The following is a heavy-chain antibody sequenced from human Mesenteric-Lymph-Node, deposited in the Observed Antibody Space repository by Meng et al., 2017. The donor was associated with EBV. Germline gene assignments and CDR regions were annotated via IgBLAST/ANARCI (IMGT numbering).Heavy chain of an antibody. V-gene: IGHV4-61*01. D-gene: IGHD1-26*01. CDR1: GGSVNSGSYF. CDR2: IYYSGST. CDR3: TRGPSGIFYFNF. J-gene: IGHJ4*02. Sequence: QVQLQESGPGLVKPSETLSLTCTVSGGSVNSGSYFWTWIRQSPGKKLEWIGYIYYSGSTNYNPSLKSRVTASLDTSKNQFSLKLSSVTAADTAVYYCTRGPSGIFYFNFWGRGTLVTVSS.